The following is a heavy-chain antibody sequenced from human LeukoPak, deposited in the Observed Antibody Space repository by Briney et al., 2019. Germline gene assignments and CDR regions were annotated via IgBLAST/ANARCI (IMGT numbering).Heavy chain of an antibody. V-gene: IGHV3-23*01. CDR1: GFTFSSYA. J-gene: IGHJ4*02. Sequence: GESLRLSCAASGFTFSSYAMSWVRQAPGKGLEWVSAISGNGGSTYYADSVKGRFTISRDNSKNTLYLQMNSLRAEDTAVYYCAKAHYYDSSGYSDYWGQGTLVTVSS. CDR2: ISGNGGST. CDR3: AKAHYYDSSGYSDY. D-gene: IGHD3-22*01.